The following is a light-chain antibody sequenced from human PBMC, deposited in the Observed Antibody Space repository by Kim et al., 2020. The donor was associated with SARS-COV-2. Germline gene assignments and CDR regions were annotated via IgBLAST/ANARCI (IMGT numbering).Light chain of an antibody. J-gene: IGLJ3*02. V-gene: IGLV3-25*03. CDR2: KDS. CDR3: QSADSSGTWV. Sequence: SQGQTAMMTCSGDALPKQYAYWYQQKPGQAPVLVIYKDSERPSGISERFSGSSSGTTVTLTISGVQAEDEADYYCQSADSSGTWVFGGGTQLTVL. CDR1: ALPKQY.